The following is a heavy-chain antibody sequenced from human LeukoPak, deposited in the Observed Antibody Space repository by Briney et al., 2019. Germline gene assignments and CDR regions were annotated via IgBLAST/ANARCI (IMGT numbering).Heavy chain of an antibody. Sequence: GSLRLSCEDSGFTFRRYEMNWVRQAPGKGLEWIGSIYYSGNTYYNASLKSQVSISIDTSKNQFSLRLTSVTAADTAVYYCARQTGSGLFILPGGQGTLVTVSS. D-gene: IGHD3/OR15-3a*01. CDR3: ARQTGSGLFILP. CDR2: IYYSGNT. CDR1: GFTFRRYE. V-gene: IGHV4-59*05. J-gene: IGHJ4*02.